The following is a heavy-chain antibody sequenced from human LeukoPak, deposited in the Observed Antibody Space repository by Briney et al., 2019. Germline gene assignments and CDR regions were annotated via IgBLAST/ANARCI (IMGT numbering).Heavy chain of an antibody. CDR1: GYTFTSYY. D-gene: IGHD3-22*01. Sequence: GASVKVSCKASGYTFTSYYMHWVRQAPGQGLEWMGIINPSGGSTSYAQKFQGRVTMTRDTSTSTVYMELSSLRSEDTAVYYCARDRKNYDSSGYSGFSAFDIWGQGTMVTVSS. CDR2: INPSGGST. J-gene: IGHJ3*02. V-gene: IGHV1-46*01. CDR3: ARDRKNYDSSGYSGFSAFDI.